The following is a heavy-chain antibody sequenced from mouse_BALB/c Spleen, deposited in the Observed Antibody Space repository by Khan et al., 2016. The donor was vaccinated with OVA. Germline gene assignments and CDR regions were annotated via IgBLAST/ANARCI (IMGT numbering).Heavy chain of an antibody. Sequence: EVELVESGGDLVKPGGSLKLSCAASGFTFSTYGMSWVRQAPDKRLEWVATVSTGGSYTYYPDSVKGRFTISRDNAKNTLYLQMSGLRSEDTAVFTCTRLAYYYDSEGFAYWGQGTLVTVSA. D-gene: IGHD1-1*01. V-gene: IGHV5-6*01. CDR2: VSTGGSYT. CDR1: GFTFSTYG. CDR3: TRLAYYYDSEGFAY. J-gene: IGHJ3*01.